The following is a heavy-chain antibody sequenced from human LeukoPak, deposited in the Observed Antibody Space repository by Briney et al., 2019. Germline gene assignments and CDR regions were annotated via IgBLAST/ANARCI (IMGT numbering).Heavy chain of an antibody. J-gene: IGHJ4*02. V-gene: IGHV3-23*01. CDR1: GFTFSSYA. Sequence: GGSLRLSCAASGFTFSSYAMSWVRQAPGKGLEWVSAISGSGGSTYYAASVKGRFTISRDNSKNTLYLQMDSLRAEDTAVYYCAKSRSGSANWALKIFDNWGQGTLVTVSS. D-gene: IGHD1-1*01. CDR3: AKSRSGSANWALKIFDN. CDR2: ISGSGGST.